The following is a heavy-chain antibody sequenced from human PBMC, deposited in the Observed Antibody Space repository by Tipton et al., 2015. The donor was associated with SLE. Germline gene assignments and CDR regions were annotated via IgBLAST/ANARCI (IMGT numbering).Heavy chain of an antibody. CDR1: GFIFKNAW. Sequence: SLRLSCAASGFIFKNAWMSWVRQAPGKGLEWVGRIKSKTDGETTYYAAFGKGRLTIPRDDSKNTLYLQMNRLKSDDTAVYYCTARRKWGQGTLVTVS. V-gene: IGHV3-15*01. CDR2: IKSKTDGETT. D-gene: IGHD5-24*01. J-gene: IGHJ4*02. CDR3: TARRK.